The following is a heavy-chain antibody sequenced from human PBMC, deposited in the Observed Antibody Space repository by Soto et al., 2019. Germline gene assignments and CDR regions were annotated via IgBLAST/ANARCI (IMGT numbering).Heavy chain of an antibody. CDR3: ARDGSGYRSRASPMDV. CDR1: GDTFSSYA. D-gene: IGHD3-22*01. CDR2: IIPIFGTA. V-gene: IGHV1-69*01. J-gene: IGHJ6*02. Sequence: QVQLVQSGAEVKKPGSSVKVSCKASGDTFSSYAISWVRQDPGQGLEWMGGIIPIFGTANYAQKFQGRVTITADESTSTAYMELSSLRSEDTAVYYCARDGSGYRSRASPMDVWGQGTTVTVSS.